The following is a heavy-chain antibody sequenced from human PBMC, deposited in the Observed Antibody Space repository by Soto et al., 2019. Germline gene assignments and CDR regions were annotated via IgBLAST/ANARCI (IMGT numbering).Heavy chain of an antibody. J-gene: IGHJ4*02. CDR1: GGTFTNYT. CDR2: IIPMFGTT. CDR3: AIGIELRYFDWPFEY. D-gene: IGHD3-9*01. Sequence: QVQLVQSGAEVKKPGSSVKVSCKASGGTFTNYTISWVRQAPGQGLEWMGGIIPMFGTTNHAQKFQGRVTLNANKSTTTAHMELSSLRSEDTAVYYCAIGIELRYFDWPFEYWGQGTLVTVSS. V-gene: IGHV1-69*06.